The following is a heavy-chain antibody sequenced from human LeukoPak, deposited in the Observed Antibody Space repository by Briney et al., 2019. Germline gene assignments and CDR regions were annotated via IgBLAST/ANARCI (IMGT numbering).Heavy chain of an antibody. CDR2: IKQDGGEK. CDR3: AGSLGPLTEY. CDR1: GFTSSNYW. J-gene: IGHJ4*02. V-gene: IGHV3-7*03. Sequence: GGSLRLSCVASGFTSSNYWLSWVRQAPGKGLEWVANIKQDGGEKYYVDSVKGRFTISRDNAKNSLYLQMNSLRAEDTAVYYCAGSLGPLTEYWGQGTLVTVSS. D-gene: IGHD7-27*01.